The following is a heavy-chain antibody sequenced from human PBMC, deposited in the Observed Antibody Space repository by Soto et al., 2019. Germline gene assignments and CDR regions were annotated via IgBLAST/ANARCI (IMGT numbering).Heavy chain of an antibody. CDR3: AREHYYDSIRMDRYYGMDV. CDR1: GFTFSSYS. Sequence: EVQLVESGGGLVKPGGSLRLSCAASGFTFSSYSMNWVRQAPGKGLEWVSSISSSSSYIYYADSVKGRFTISRDNAKNSLYLQMNSLRAEDTAVYYCAREHYYDSIRMDRYYGMDVWGQGTTVTVSS. D-gene: IGHD3-22*01. CDR2: ISSSSSYI. J-gene: IGHJ6*02. V-gene: IGHV3-21*01.